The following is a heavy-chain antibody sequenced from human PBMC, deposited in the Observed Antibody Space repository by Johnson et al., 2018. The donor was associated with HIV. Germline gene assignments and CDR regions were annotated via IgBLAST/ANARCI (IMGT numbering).Heavy chain of an antibody. CDR2: ISYYGSNK. D-gene: IGHD4-23*01. Sequence: QVQLVESGGVVVQPGRSLRLSCAASGFMFDEYTMHWVRQAPGKGLEWVAVISYYGSNKYYADSVKGRLTISRDNSKNTLYLQMNSLRAEDTAGYYCAKVGATVITPRGEAFDIWGQGTMVTVSS. CDR3: AKVGATVITPRGEAFDI. CDR1: GFMFDEYT. J-gene: IGHJ3*02. V-gene: IGHV3-30*18.